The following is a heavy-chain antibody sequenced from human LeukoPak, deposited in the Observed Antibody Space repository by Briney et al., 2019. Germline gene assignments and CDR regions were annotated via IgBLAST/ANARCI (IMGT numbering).Heavy chain of an antibody. Sequence: GGSLRLSCAASGFTFNTYSMNWVRQAPGKGLEWVSYISSGSVTIYYADSVKGRFTITRDNATNSLYLQMNSLRDEDTAVYYCARSLSFDIWGQGTMVSVSS. CDR3: ARSLSFDI. V-gene: IGHV3-48*02. J-gene: IGHJ3*02. D-gene: IGHD3-16*01. CDR1: GFTFNTYS. CDR2: ISSGSVTI.